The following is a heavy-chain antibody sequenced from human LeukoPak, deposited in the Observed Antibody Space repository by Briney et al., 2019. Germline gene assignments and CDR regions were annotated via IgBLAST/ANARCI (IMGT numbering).Heavy chain of an antibody. CDR1: GFTFSSYA. J-gene: IGHJ3*02. Sequence: SGGSLRLSCAASGFTFSSYAMSWVRQAPGKGLEWVSAISGSGGSTYYADSVKGRFTISRDNSKNTLYLQMNSLRAEDTAVYYCAKVLRDYGDYWVFDAFDIWGQGTMVTVSS. CDR2: ISGSGGST. CDR3: AKVLRDYGDYWVFDAFDI. V-gene: IGHV3-23*01. D-gene: IGHD4-17*01.